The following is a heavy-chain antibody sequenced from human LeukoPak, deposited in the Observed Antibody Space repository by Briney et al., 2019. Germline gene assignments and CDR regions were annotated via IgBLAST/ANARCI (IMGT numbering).Heavy chain of an antibody. D-gene: IGHD2-8*01. Sequence: PSETLSLTCGVSGGSITSTNWWSWVRQPPGQGLEWIGEVSLSGLTDYNPSLSSRVIMALDTSKNHLSLHLTSVTAADTAVYYCSRENGAFSPFGYWGQGYLVTVLS. J-gene: IGHJ4*02. CDR1: GGSITSTNW. CDR3: SRENGAFSPFGY. CDR2: VSLSGLT. V-gene: IGHV4-4*02.